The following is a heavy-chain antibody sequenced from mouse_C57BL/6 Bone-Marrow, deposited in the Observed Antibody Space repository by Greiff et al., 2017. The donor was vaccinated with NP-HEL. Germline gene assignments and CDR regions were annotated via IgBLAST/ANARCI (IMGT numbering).Heavy chain of an antibody. V-gene: IGHV5-17*01. J-gene: IGHJ3*01. CDR1: GFTFSDYG. D-gene: IGHD2-2*01. CDR3: ARPSGYDWFAY. CDR2: ISSGSSTI. Sequence: DVMLVESGGGLVKPGGSLKLSCAASGFTFSDYGMHWVRQAPEKGLEWVAYISSGSSTIYYADTVKGRFTISSDNANNTLFLQMTRLRSEDTAMYYCARPSGYDWFAYWGQGTLVTVSA.